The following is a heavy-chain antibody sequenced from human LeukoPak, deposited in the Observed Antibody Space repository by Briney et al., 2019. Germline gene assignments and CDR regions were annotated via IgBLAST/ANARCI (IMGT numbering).Heavy chain of an antibody. V-gene: IGHV1-2*02. D-gene: IGHD4-17*01. CDR3: ARGLSHIRTVTAGNTDPFGI. Sequence: ASVKVSCKASGYTFTGYYMHWVRHAPGQGLEWMGWINPNSGGTNYAQKFQGRVTMTRDTSISTAYMELSRLRSDDTAVYFCARGLSHIRTVTAGNTDPFGIWGQGTMVTVSS. CDR1: GYTFTGYY. CDR2: INPNSGGT. J-gene: IGHJ3*02.